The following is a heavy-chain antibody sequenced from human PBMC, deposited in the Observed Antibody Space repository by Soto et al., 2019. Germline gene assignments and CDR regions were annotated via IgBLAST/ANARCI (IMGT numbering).Heavy chain of an antibody. J-gene: IGHJ6*02. CDR3: ARDVGRYSSSWYKKYYYYGMDV. CDR2: IWYDGSNK. D-gene: IGHD6-13*01. CDR1: GFTFSSYG. Sequence: VGSLRLSCAASGFTFSSYGMHWVRQAPGKGLEWVAVIWYDGSNKYYADSVKGRFTISRDNSKNTLYLQMNSLRAEDTAVYYCARDVGRYSSSWYKKYYYYGMDVWGQGTTVTVSS. V-gene: IGHV3-33*01.